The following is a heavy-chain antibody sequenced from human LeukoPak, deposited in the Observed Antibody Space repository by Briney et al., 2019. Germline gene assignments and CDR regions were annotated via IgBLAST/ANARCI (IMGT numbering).Heavy chain of an antibody. Sequence: SETLSLTRTHSLGSISSYYWSWIRQPPRKGLEWIGYTYYSGSTNYNPSLKSRVTISVDTSKNQFSLKLSSVTAADTAVYYCAKTGIVGATPYFQHWGQGTLVTVSS. J-gene: IGHJ1*01. CDR1: LGSISSYY. V-gene: IGHV4-59*01. CDR3: AKTGIVGATPYFQH. CDR2: TYYSGST. D-gene: IGHD1-26*01.